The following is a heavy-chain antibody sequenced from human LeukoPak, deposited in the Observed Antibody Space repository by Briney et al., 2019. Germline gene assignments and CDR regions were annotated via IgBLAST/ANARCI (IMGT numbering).Heavy chain of an antibody. CDR2: IYWNGGST. CDR1: GITFDDYC. D-gene: IGHD7-27*01. CDR3: ARDGDQGGYYYYYMDV. V-gene: IGHV3-20*04. J-gene: IGHJ6*03. Sequence: PGGSLRLPCGAPGITFDDYCMNWVRPTPGEGLEGGPGIYWNGGSTRYADSVKGRFTISRDNAENSLYLQMNSLRVEDTALYYCARDGDQGGYYYYYMDVWGKGTTVTVSS.